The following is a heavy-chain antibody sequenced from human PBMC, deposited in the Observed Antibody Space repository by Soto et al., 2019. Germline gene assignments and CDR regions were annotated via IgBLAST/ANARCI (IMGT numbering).Heavy chain of an antibody. D-gene: IGHD3-22*01. CDR2: ISYDGSNK. CDR1: GFTFSSYA. CDR3: ARGYMDYDSSGYYSHYYYYGMDV. V-gene: IGHV3-30-3*01. Sequence: GGSLRLSCAASGFTFSSYAMHWVRQAPGKGLEWVAVISYDGSNKYYADSVKGRFTISRDNSKNTLYLQMNSLRAEDTAVYYCARGYMDYDSSGYYSHYYYYGMDVWGQGTTATVSS. J-gene: IGHJ6*02.